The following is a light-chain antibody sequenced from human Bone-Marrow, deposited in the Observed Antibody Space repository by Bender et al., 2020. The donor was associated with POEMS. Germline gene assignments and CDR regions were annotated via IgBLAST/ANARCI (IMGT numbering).Light chain of an antibody. V-gene: IGLV2-14*03. CDR3: SSYTTTNTRYV. CDR1: SSDIGAFNY. CDR2: DVS. J-gene: IGLJ1*01. Sequence: QSALTQPASASGSPGQSVTISCTGTSSDIGAFNYVSWYQQHPGKAPKVMIYDVSNRPSGVSNRFSGSKSGNSAFLTISGLQAEDEADYYCSSYTTTNTRYVFGGGTKVTVL.